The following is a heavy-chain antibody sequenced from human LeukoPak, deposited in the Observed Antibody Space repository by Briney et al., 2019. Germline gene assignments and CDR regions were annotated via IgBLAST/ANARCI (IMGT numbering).Heavy chain of an antibody. CDR3: AKDIRATMVRGVYAFDI. CDR1: GFTFDDYG. Sequence: GGSLRLSCAASGFTFDDYGMSWVRQAPGKGLEWVSGINWNGGSTGYADSVKGRFTISRDNAKNSLYLQMNSLRAEDTALYYCAKDIRATMVRGVYAFDIWGQGTMVTVSS. D-gene: IGHD3-10*01. V-gene: IGHV3-20*04. CDR2: INWNGGST. J-gene: IGHJ3*02.